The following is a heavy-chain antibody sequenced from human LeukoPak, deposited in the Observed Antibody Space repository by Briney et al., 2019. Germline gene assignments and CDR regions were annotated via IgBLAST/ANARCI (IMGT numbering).Heavy chain of an antibody. Sequence: PSETLSLTCTVSSGSISTYYWTWIRQPPGKGLEWIGYISYSGSTKNTPSLTRRTTISLDTSKNQFSLELRSMTAADTAIYYCARQAGMFTTFDFRGQGILVTVSS. CDR3: ARQAGMFTTFDF. CDR2: ISYSGST. V-gene: IGHV4-59*08. CDR1: SGSISTYY. D-gene: IGHD3-22*01. J-gene: IGHJ4*02.